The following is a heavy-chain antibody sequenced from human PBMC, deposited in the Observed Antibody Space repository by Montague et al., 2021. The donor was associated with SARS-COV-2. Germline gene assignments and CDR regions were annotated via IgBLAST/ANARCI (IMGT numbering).Heavy chain of an antibody. CDR2: FYYAGGT. J-gene: IGHJ4*02. CDR3: ARLYGSSFDY. Sequence: SETLSLTCTVSGGSVSRISSHWGWIRQPPGKGLEYIGSFYYAGGTQYNLSLKSRVTISVDTSNDQLSLKMNSVTAADTAVYFCARLYGSSFDYWGQGTLVTVSS. V-gene: IGHV4-39*01. D-gene: IGHD4-17*01. CDR1: GGSVSRISSH.